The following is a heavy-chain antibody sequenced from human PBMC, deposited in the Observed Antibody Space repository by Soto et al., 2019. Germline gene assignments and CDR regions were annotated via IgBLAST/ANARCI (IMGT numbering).Heavy chain of an antibody. CDR3: ARVSVPDYYYYGMDV. Sequence: ASVKVSCKASGYTFTGYYMHWVRQAPGQGLEWMGWINPNSGGTNYAQKFQGRVTMTRDTSISTAYMELSRLRSDDTAVYYCARVSVPDYYYYGMDVWGQGTTVTVSS. D-gene: IGHD3-10*02. CDR2: INPNSGGT. V-gene: IGHV1-2*02. CDR1: GYTFTGYY. J-gene: IGHJ6*02.